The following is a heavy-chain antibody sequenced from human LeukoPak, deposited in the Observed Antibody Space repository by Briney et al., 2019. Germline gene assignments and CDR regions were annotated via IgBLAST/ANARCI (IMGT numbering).Heavy chain of an antibody. V-gene: IGHV3-21*01. CDR1: GFTFTTYT. D-gene: IGHD3-22*01. J-gene: IGHJ4*02. Sequence: GGSLRLSCAASGFTFTTYTMSWVRQAPGKGLEWVSFISGRRTYISYADSVKGRFTISRDNAKNTLYLQMNSLRAEDTAVYYCAKEPGYYDSSGYYYDYWGQGTLVTVSS. CDR2: ISGRRTYI. CDR3: AKEPGYYDSSGYYYDY.